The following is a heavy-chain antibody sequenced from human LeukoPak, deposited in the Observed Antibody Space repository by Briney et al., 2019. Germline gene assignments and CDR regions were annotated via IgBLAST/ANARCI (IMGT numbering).Heavy chain of an antibody. Sequence: GSLRLSCAASGFKFSYYAMTWVRQAPGKGLEWVSVISNGGGSRYYADSVKGRFTISRDNSKNTLYLQMNSLRVEDTAVYYCAKDQGYSSSFSGSDRWGQGILVTVSS. CDR1: GFKFSYYA. V-gene: IGHV3-23*01. CDR3: AKDQGYSSSFSGSDR. CDR2: ISNGGGSR. D-gene: IGHD6-6*01. J-gene: IGHJ5*02.